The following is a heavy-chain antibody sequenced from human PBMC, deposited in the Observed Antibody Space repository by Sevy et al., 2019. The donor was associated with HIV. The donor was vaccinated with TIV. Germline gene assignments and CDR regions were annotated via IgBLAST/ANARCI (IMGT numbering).Heavy chain of an antibody. CDR3: ARGRDYGNFDY. D-gene: IGHD4-17*01. Sequence: GGSLRLSCAASGFNFSIYGMHWVRQAPGKGLEWVALIWYDGSNKYYADSVKGRFTISRDNSKNTLYLQMNSLRAEDTAVYYCARGRDYGNFDYWGQGILVTVSS. CDR1: GFNFSIYG. V-gene: IGHV3-33*01. J-gene: IGHJ4*02. CDR2: IWYDGSNK.